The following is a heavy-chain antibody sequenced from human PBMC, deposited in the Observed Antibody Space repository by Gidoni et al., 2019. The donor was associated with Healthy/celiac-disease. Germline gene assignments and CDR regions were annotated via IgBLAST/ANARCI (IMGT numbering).Heavy chain of an antibody. CDR2: ISSSSSYI. V-gene: IGHV3-21*01. D-gene: IGHD6-19*01. CDR3: ARDATPVAGTRYFQH. CDR1: GFPFSSYS. J-gene: IGHJ1*01. Sequence: EVQLVESGGGLVKPGGSLRLSCAASGFPFSSYSMNWVRQAPEKGLELVSTISSSSSYIYYADSVKGRFTIYRDNAKNSRYLQMNNLRAEDTAVYYCARDATPVAGTRYFQHWGQGTLVTVSS.